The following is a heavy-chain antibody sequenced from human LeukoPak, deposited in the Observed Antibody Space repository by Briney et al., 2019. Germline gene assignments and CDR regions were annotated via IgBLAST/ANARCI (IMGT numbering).Heavy chain of an antibody. D-gene: IGHD7-27*01. V-gene: IGHV5-51*01. CDR1: GYSFSNYW. Sequence: GESLKISCAGSGYSFSNYWICWVRQMPGKGLEWMGIMYPGDSEATYSPSFQGQVTISADKSISTAYLQWSGLKATDTAMYYCARRANWGYYFDYWGQGTLVTVSS. CDR2: MYPGDSEA. J-gene: IGHJ4*02. CDR3: ARRANWGYYFDY.